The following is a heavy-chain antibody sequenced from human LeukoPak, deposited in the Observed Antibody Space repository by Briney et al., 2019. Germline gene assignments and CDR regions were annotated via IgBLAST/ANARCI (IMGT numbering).Heavy chain of an antibody. J-gene: IGHJ3*02. V-gene: IGHV4-34*01. CDR3: AKSNGYGLIDI. CDR1: GGSFSGYY. D-gene: IGHD3-10*01. CDR2: INHSGST. Sequence: SETLSLTCAVYGGSFSGYYWSWIRQPPGKGLEWIGEINHSGSTNYSPSLKSRVAISLDTSRNQFSLKLNSVTAADTAVYYCAKSNGYGLIDIWGQGTMVTVSS.